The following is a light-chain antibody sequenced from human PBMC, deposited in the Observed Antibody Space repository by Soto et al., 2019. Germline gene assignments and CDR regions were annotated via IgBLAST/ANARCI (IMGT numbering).Light chain of an antibody. CDR3: QQYNNWPPIT. CDR1: ESVGSF. CDR2: GAS. V-gene: IGKV3-15*01. J-gene: IGKJ5*01. Sequence: IALTQSPATLSLSPGERATLSCRASESVGSFLAWYQQKPGQAPRLLIYGASTRATGIPARFSGSGSGTEFTLTISSLQSEDFAVYYCQQYNNWPPITFGQGTRLEIK.